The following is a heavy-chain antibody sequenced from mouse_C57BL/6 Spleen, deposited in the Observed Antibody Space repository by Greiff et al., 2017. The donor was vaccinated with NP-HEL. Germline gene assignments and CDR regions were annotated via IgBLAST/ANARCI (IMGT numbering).Heavy chain of an antibody. CDR2: IHPNSGST. J-gene: IGHJ4*01. D-gene: IGHD2-4*01. CDR1: GYTFTSYW. Sequence: VKLMESGAELVKPGASVKLSCKASGYTFTSYWMHWVKQRPGQGLEWIGMIHPNSGSTNYNEKFKSKATLTVDKSSSTAYMQLSSLTAEDSAVYYCARDYDYDLYAMDYWGQGTSVTVSS. CDR3: ARDYDYDLYAMDY. V-gene: IGHV1-64*01.